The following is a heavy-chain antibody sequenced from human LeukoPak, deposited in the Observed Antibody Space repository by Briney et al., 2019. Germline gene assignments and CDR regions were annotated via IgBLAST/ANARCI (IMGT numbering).Heavy chain of an antibody. CDR3: ARVGVRYCSSTSCPRPFDY. CDR2: ISAYNGNT. CDR1: GYTFTSYG. Sequence: ASVKVSCKASGYTFTSYGISWVRQAPGQGLEWMGWISAYNGNTNYAQKLQGRVTMTTDTSTSTAYMELRSLRSDDTAVYYCARVGVRYCSSTSCPRPFDYWGQGTPVTVSS. J-gene: IGHJ4*02. V-gene: IGHV1-18*01. D-gene: IGHD2-2*01.